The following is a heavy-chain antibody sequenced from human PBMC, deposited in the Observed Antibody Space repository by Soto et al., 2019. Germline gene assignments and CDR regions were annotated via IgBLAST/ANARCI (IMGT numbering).Heavy chain of an antibody. V-gene: IGHV4-59*01. CDR3: ARTYDGSGPNSGGYGFDI. Sequence: SATLSLTSTVSGVSILSYYWSWIRQPPGKELQYIGYIYYSGSANYNPSLKSRVTISDDTSTNQFSLKLSSVTAADTAVYYCARTYDGSGPNSGGYGFDIWGQGTMVT. CDR1: GVSILSYY. J-gene: IGHJ3*02. D-gene: IGHD3-22*01. CDR2: IYYSGSA.